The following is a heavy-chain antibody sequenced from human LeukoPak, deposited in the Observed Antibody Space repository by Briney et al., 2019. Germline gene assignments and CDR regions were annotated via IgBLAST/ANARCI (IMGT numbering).Heavy chain of an antibody. V-gene: IGHV4-34*01. CDR3: ARVRRLAAFDI. D-gene: IGHD3-10*01. CDR2: INHSGST. CDR1: GGSFSGYY. J-gene: IGHJ3*02. Sequence: PSETLSLTCAVYGGSFSGYYWSWIRHPPGKGLEWIGEINHSGSTNYNPSLKSRVTISVDTSKNQFSLKLSSVTAADTAVYYCARVRRLAAFDIWGQGTMVTVSS.